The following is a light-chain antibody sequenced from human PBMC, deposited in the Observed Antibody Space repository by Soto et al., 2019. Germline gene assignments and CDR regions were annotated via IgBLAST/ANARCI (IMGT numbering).Light chain of an antibody. J-gene: IGKJ4*01. CDR1: QSVYSN. Sequence: EIVMTQSPATLSVSPGERATLSCRASQSVYSNLAWYQQKPGQAPRLLIYHASTSATGIPARFSGGGSGTEFLLTISSLQSEDFAVYYCQQYTKWPLTFGGGTKVEIK. V-gene: IGKV3-15*01. CDR2: HAS. CDR3: QQYTKWPLT.